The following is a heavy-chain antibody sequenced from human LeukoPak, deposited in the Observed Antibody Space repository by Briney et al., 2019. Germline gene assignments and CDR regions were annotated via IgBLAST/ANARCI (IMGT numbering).Heavy chain of an antibody. Sequence: DPGGSLRLSCAASGFTFSNAWMAWVRQAPGKGLEWVGRIRSENDGGTIGYAAPVKDRFTISRDDSKNTLYLQMNSLEIEDTAVYFCTTDRTMKGYWGQGTLVTVSS. CDR2: IRSENDGGTI. CDR3: TTDRTMKGY. CDR1: GFTFSNAW. D-gene: IGHD3-22*01. V-gene: IGHV3-15*01. J-gene: IGHJ4*02.